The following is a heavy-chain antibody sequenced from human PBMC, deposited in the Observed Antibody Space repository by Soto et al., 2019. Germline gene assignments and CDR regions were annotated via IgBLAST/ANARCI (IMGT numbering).Heavy chain of an antibody. J-gene: IGHJ5*02. CDR2: ISYDGSNK. D-gene: IGHD2-2*01. Sequence: PGGSLRLSCAASGFTFSSYGMHWVRQAPGKGLEWVAVISYDGSNKYYADSVKGRFTISRDNSKNTLYLQMSSLRAEDTAVYYCAKSKGSYCSSTSCSQYNWFDPWGQGTLVTVSS. V-gene: IGHV3-30*18. CDR3: AKSKGSYCSSTSCSQYNWFDP. CDR1: GFTFSSYG.